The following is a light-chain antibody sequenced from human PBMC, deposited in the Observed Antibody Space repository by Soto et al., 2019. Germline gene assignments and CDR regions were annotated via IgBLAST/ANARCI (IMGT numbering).Light chain of an antibody. J-gene: IGKJ2*01. Sequence: EIVLTQSPGTLSLSPGERATLSCRASQIISSSYLAWYQQKPGQAPRLVIHGVSTRATGVPDRFSGSGSGTDFTLTISRLEPEDFAVYYCQQYGRSPYTFGQGTKLEIK. CDR1: QIISSSY. CDR3: QQYGRSPYT. CDR2: GVS. V-gene: IGKV3-20*01.